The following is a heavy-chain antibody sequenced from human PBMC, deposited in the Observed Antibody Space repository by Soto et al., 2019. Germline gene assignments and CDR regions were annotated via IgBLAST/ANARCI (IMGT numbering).Heavy chain of an antibody. CDR3: ARRGPLKNIVVVPDYFGLDV. V-gene: IGHV3-11*01. J-gene: IGHJ6*02. CDR1: GFSLRDYY. CDR2: ISSWGSST. D-gene: IGHD2-15*01. Sequence: QEQLVESGGGLVKPGGSLRLSCEVSGFSLRDYYMSWIRQAPGKGLEWVSYISSWGSSTFYTESVKGRFTISRDIAKNSLHLQMNSLRVEDTAVYFCARRGPLKNIVVVPDYFGLDVWGQGTTVTVSS.